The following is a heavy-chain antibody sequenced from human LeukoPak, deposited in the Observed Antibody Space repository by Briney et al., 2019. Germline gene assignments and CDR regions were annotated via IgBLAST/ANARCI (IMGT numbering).Heavy chain of an antibody. Sequence: ASVKVSCKASGYTFTSYYLHWVRQAPGQGLEWMGVISPSGGSTIYAQKFQGRVTMTRDTSTSTVYMELSSLTSEDTAVYYCARAPYDFWSGYYTDWFDPWGQGTLVTVSS. CDR3: ARAPYDFWSGYYTDWFDP. D-gene: IGHD3-3*01. CDR2: ISPSGGST. V-gene: IGHV1-46*01. CDR1: GYTFTSYY. J-gene: IGHJ5*02.